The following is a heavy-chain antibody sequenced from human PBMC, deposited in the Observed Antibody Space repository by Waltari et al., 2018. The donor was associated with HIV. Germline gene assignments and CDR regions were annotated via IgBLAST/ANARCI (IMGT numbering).Heavy chain of an antibody. CDR1: GGSVNTYY. J-gene: IGHJ4*02. CDR3: ARTLGFGSSSY. V-gene: IGHV4-4*07. Sequence: LQESGPRLVKPSGTLSLTCSVSGGSVNTYYWRWIRLPAGGGLEWIGRIYSDGSTNYSPSHKRRVTLSINKSKNQFSLKLNSVTAADTAVYYCARTLGFGSSSYWGRGTLVTVSS. D-gene: IGHD6-6*01. CDR2: IYSDGST.